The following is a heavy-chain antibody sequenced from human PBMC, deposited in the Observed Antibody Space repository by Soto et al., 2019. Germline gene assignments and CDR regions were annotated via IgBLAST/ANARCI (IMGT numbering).Heavy chain of an antibody. V-gene: IGHV3-30*19. Sequence: QVQLVESGGGVVQPGTSLRVSCVGSGFTFRSYVIHWVRQPPGKGLEWVALTSYDGSDKYYDDSVRGRFTISRDNSRNTVDLQVDSLRLEDTALYYCARWGTTGGLDVWGQGTLVSVSS. CDR1: GFTFRSYV. CDR2: TSYDGSDK. CDR3: ARWGTTGGLDV. D-gene: IGHD3-16*01. J-gene: IGHJ1*01.